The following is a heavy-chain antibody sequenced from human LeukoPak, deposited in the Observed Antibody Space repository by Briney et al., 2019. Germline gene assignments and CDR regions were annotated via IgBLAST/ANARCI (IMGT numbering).Heavy chain of an antibody. Sequence: PGGSLRLSCAASGFTFSSYGMHWVRQAPGKGLEWVAVIWYDGSNKYYADSVKGRFTISRDNSKNTLYLQMNSLRAEDTAVYYCARDLYGSGIFDYWGQGTLVTVSS. V-gene: IGHV3-33*01. CDR1: GFTFSSYG. CDR2: IWYDGSNK. D-gene: IGHD3-10*01. CDR3: ARDLYGSGIFDY. J-gene: IGHJ4*02.